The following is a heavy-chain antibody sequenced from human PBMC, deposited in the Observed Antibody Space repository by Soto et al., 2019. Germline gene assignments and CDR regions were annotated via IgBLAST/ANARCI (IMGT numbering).Heavy chain of an antibody. CDR2: IVVGSGNT. J-gene: IGHJ4*02. D-gene: IGHD3-16*02. CDR1: GFTYNSSA. V-gene: IGHV1-58*02. CDR3: AADAFNDYIWGSYRPDNYYFDY. Sequence: GASAKVSCKDSGFTYNSSAMQWVRQERGQRLEWIGWIVVGSGNTNYAQKFQERVTITRDMSTSTAYMELSSLRSEDTAVYYCAADAFNDYIWGSYRPDNYYFDYWGQGTLVTVSS.